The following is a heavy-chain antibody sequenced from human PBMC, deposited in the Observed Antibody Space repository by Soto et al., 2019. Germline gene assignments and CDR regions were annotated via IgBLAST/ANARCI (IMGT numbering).Heavy chain of an antibody. CDR1: GGSISSGGYY. Sequence: QVQPQESGPGLVKPSQTLSLTCTVSGGSISSGGYYWSWIRQHPGKGLEWIGYIYYSGSTYYNPSLKSRVTISVDTSKNQFSLKLSSVTAADTAVYYCARSGRADCSGGSCYSVRDAFDIWGQGTMVTVSS. J-gene: IGHJ3*02. D-gene: IGHD2-15*01. V-gene: IGHV4-31*03. CDR2: IYYSGST. CDR3: ARSGRADCSGGSCYSVRDAFDI.